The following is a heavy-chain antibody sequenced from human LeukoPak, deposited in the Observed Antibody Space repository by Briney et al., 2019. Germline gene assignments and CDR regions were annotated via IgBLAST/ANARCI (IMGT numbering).Heavy chain of an antibody. CDR1: GGSISSYY. J-gene: IGHJ3*02. Sequence: SETLSLTCTVSGGSISSYYWSWIRQPAGKGLEWIGRIYTSGSTNYNPSLKSRVTMSVDTSKNQFSLKLSSVTAADTAVYYCASFGGVIVSPPDAFDIWGQGTMVTVSS. CDR2: IYTSGST. D-gene: IGHD3-16*02. V-gene: IGHV4-4*07. CDR3: ASFGGVIVSPPDAFDI.